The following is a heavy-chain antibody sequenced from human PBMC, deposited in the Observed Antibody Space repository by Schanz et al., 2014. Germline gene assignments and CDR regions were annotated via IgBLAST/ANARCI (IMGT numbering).Heavy chain of an antibody. V-gene: IGHV3-11*06. Sequence: QVQLVESGGGLVKPGGSLRLSCAASGFIFSDYYMSWIRQAPGKGMECIAYINAGSSHTYFAESVKGRFTISRDNAKNSLYLQMNSLRPEDTAVYYCAKYGGELGVSFEYWGQGTLVTVSS. CDR1: GFIFSDYY. CDR2: INAGSSHT. D-gene: IGHD7-27*01. CDR3: AKYGGELGVSFEY. J-gene: IGHJ4*02.